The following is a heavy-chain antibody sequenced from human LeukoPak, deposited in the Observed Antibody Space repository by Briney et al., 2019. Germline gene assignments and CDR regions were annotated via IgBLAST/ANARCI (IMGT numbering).Heavy chain of an antibody. CDR3: ARDLGYYDSSGYPSY. CDR2: ISYDGSNE. V-gene: IGHV3-30-3*01. CDR1: GFTFSTYA. Sequence: PGRSLRLSCAASGFTFSTYAMHWVRQAPGKGLEWVAVISYDGSNEYYADSVKGRFTISRDNSKNTLYLQMNSLRAEDTAVYYCARDLGYYDSSGYPSYWGQGTLVTVSS. J-gene: IGHJ4*02. D-gene: IGHD3-22*01.